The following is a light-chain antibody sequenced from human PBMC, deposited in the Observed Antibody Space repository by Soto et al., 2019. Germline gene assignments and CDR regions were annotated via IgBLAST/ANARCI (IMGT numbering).Light chain of an antibody. Sequence: EIVMTQSPATLSVSPGGRATLSCRASQSISDTLAWYQQKPGQAPRLLIYGASTRAPGFPARFSGSGSGTDFTLTISSLQSEDFAVYYCQQYNNWPWTFGQGTTV. J-gene: IGKJ1*01. V-gene: IGKV3-15*01. CDR1: QSISDT. CDR2: GAS. CDR3: QQYNNWPWT.